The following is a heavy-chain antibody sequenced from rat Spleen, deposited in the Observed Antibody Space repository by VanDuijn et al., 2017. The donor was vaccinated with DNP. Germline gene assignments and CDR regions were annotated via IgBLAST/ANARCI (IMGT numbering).Heavy chain of an antibody. Sequence: EVQLQESGPGLVKPSQSLSLTCSVTGYSITSGYGWNWIRKFPGNKMEWIGHISYSGSTSYNPSLKSRISITREPSKNQFFLQLNSVTTEDTATYYCTSKPHIITAAPFDYWGQGVMVTVSS. CDR1: GYSITSGY. V-gene: IGHV3-1*01. D-gene: IGHD1-10*01. J-gene: IGHJ2*01. CDR2: ISYSGST. CDR3: TSKPHIITAAPFDY.